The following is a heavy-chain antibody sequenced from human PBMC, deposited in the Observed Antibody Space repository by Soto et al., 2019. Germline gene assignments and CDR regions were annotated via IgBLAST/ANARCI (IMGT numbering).Heavy chain of an antibody. D-gene: IGHD1-26*01. CDR1: GFTFDDYV. V-gene: IGHV3-9*01. CDR2: ISWNSGSI. CDR3: AKGRELLRYAFDI. J-gene: IGHJ3*02. Sequence: EVQLVESGGGLVQPGRSLRLSCAASGFTFDDYVMHWVRQAPGKGLEWVSGISWNSGSIGYADSVKGRFTISRDNAKNSLYLQMNSLRAEDTALYYCAKGRELLRYAFDIWGQGTMVTVSS.